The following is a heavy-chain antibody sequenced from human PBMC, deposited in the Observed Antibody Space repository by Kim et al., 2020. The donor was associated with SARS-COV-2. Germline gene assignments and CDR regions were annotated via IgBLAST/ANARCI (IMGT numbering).Heavy chain of an antibody. Sequence: SETLSLTCTVSGSITSYYWTWIRPPPGKGLEWIGYIYDSGSTNYNPSLKSRVTISVDTSKNQFSLKLSSVTAADTAVYYCARGVIPDFAFWSGYSYDYFFGMDVWGQGTTVTVSS. J-gene: IGHJ6*02. CDR2: IYDSGST. CDR1: GSITSYY. V-gene: IGHV4-59*13. D-gene: IGHD3-3*01. CDR3: ARGVIPDFAFWSGYSYDYFFGMDV.